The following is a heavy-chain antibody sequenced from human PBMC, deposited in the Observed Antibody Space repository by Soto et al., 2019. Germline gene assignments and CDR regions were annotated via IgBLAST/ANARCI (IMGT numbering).Heavy chain of an antibody. CDR3: ARQRGYEQWLVQGFPYYFDY. CDR2: IYYSGST. V-gene: IGHV4-39*01. CDR1: GGSISSSSYY. D-gene: IGHD6-19*01. J-gene: IGHJ4*02. Sequence: SETLSLTCTVSGGSISSSSYYWGWIRQPPGKGLEWIGSIYYSGSTYYNPSLKSRVTISVDTSKNQFSLKLSSVTAADTAVYYCARQRGYEQWLVQGFPYYFDYWGQGTLVTVSS.